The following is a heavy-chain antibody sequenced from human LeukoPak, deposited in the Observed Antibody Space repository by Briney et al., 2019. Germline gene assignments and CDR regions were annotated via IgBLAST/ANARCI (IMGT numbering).Heavy chain of an antibody. CDR2: IIPIFGTA. CDR3: ARDVGYCSGGSCYPEQV. J-gene: IGHJ4*02. Sequence: SVKVSCKASGGTFSSYAISWVRQAPGQGLEWMGGIIPIFGTANYAQKFQGRVTITADESTSTAYMELSSLRSEDTAVYYWARDVGYCSGGSCYPEQVWGQGTLVTVSS. CDR1: GGTFSSYA. V-gene: IGHV1-69*13. D-gene: IGHD2-15*01.